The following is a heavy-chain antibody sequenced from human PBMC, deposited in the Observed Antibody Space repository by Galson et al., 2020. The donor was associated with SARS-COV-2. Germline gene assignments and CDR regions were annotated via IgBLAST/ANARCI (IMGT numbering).Heavy chain of an antibody. D-gene: IGHD6-13*01. CDR2: ISSSSSYI. CDR1: GFTFSSYS. Sequence: GESLKISCAASGFTFSSYSMNWVRQAPGKGLEWVSSISSSSSYIYYADSVKGRFTISRDNAKNSLYLQMNSLRAEDTAVYYCARPLYSTLPRYWYFDLWGRGTLVTVSS. V-gene: IGHV3-21*01. J-gene: IGHJ2*01. CDR3: ARPLYSTLPRYWYFDL.